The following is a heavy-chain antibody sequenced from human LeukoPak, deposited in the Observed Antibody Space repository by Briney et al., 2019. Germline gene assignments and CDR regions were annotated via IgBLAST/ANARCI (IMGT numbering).Heavy chain of an antibody. CDR3: ARDRGWTTVVTHRYFDL. CDR2: IYYIGST. CDR1: GGSVSSPDYY. V-gene: IGHV4-30-4*01. J-gene: IGHJ2*01. Sequence: SGTLSLTCTVSGGSVSSPDYYWSWLRQPPGKGLEWIGYIYYIGSTYYTPSLKSRVTISVDTSKNQFSLQLSSLTAADTAVYYCARDRGWTTVVTHRYFDLWGRGTLVTVSS. D-gene: IGHD4-23*01.